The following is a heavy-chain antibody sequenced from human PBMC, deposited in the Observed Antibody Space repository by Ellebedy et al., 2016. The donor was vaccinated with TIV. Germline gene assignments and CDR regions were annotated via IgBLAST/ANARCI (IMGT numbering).Heavy chain of an antibody. CDR3: ARDLPGGELSHDGMDV. CDR2: INPNSGGT. D-gene: IGHD3-16*02. Sequence: AASVTVSCKASGYTFTGYYMHWVRQAPGQGLEWMGWINPNSGGTNYAQKFQGRVTMTRDTSISTAYMELSRLRSDDTAVYYCARDLPGGELSHDGMDVWGQGTTVTVSS. J-gene: IGHJ6*02. CDR1: GYTFTGYY. V-gene: IGHV1-2*02.